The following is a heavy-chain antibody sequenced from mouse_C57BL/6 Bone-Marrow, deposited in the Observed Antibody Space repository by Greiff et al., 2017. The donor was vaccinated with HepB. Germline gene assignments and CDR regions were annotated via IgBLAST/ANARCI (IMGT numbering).Heavy chain of an antibody. CDR3: ASRGYGSINCYFDV. CDR2: IYPRSGNT. Sequence: VQLQESGAELARPGASVKLSCKASGYTFTSYGISWVKQRTGQGLEWIGGIYPRSGNTYYNEKFKGKATLTADKSSSTAYMELRSLTSADSSVYFCASRGYGSINCYFDVWGTGTPGTVSS. J-gene: IGHJ1*03. D-gene: IGHD1-1*01. V-gene: IGHV1-81*01. CDR1: GYTFTSYG.